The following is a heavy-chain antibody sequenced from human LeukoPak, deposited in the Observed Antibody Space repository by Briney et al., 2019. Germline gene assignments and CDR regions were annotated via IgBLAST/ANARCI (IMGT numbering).Heavy chain of an antibody. J-gene: IGHJ4*02. V-gene: IGHV4-59*01. CDR1: GASIRDYY. Sequence: PSEALSLTCTVSGASIRDYYWNWIRKPPGKGLEWIGYIYYSGTTSYNPSLKSRVSISVDMSKNHFSLNLTSVTAADTAVYYCAAQSGGFDYWGQGALVTVSS. CDR2: IYYSGTT. D-gene: IGHD2-15*01. CDR3: AAQSGGFDY.